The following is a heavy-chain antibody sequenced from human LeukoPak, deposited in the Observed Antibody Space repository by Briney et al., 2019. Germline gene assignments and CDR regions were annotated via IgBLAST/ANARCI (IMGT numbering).Heavy chain of an antibody. CDR1: GFTFSSYA. Sequence: PGGSLRLSCAASGFTFSSYAMSWVRQAPGKGLEWVSAISGSGGSTYYADSVKGRFTISRDNSKNTLYLQMNSLRAEDTAVYYCAKVADGGRFLEWLYAFDIWGQGTMVTVSS. CDR3: AKVADGGRFLEWLYAFDI. V-gene: IGHV3-23*01. CDR2: ISGSGGST. D-gene: IGHD3-3*01. J-gene: IGHJ3*02.